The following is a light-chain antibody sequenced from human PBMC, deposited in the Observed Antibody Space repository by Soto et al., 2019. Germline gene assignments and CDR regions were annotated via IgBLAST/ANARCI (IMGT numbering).Light chain of an antibody. CDR3: SSFTTSSTLV. CDR2: EVI. J-gene: IGLJ1*01. V-gene: IGLV2-14*01. Sequence: QSALTQPASVSGSPGQSITISCTGTNSDVGGYNYVSWYQQHPGKAPKLMIYEVINRPSGVSYRFSGSKSGNTAALTISGLQPEDEADYYCSSFTTSSTLVFGSGTKVTVL. CDR1: NSDVGGYNY.